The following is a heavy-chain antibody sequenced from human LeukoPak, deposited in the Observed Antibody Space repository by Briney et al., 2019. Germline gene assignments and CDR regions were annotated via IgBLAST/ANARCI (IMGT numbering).Heavy chain of an antibody. Sequence: ETLSLTCAVSGGSITSYYWSWIRQPPGKGLEWIGYIYYSGSTNYNPSLKGRVTISVDTSKNQFSLKLSSVTAADTAVYYCARVGGGRRGYFDYWGQGTLVTVSS. CDR3: ARVGGGRRGYFDY. V-gene: IGHV4-59*01. CDR1: GGSITSYY. CDR2: IYYSGST. D-gene: IGHD2-21*01. J-gene: IGHJ4*02.